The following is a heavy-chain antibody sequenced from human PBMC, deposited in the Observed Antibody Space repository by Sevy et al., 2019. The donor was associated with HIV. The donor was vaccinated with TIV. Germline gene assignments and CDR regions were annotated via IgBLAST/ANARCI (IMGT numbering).Heavy chain of an antibody. CDR1: GFSLSTSGVG. Sequence: SGPTLVNPTQTLTLSCTFSGFSLSTSGVGVGWIRQPPGKALEWLGLIYWDDNKPYSPSLRSRLTITKDTSINQVVLTLTNMDPVDTATYYCAHSLYGDYIGGYFDYWGQGTLVTVSS. J-gene: IGHJ4*02. D-gene: IGHD4-17*01. CDR2: IYWDDNK. V-gene: IGHV2-5*02. CDR3: AHSLYGDYIGGYFDY.